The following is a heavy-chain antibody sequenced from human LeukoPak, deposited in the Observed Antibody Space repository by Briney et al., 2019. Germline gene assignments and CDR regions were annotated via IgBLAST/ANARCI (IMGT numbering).Heavy chain of an antibody. CDR1: GGSISSYY. CDR2: IYYSGST. Sequence: SETLSLTCTVSGGSISSYYWSWIRQPPGKGLEWIGYIYYSGSTNYNPSLKSRVTISVDTSKNQFSLKLSSVTAADTAVYYCARSAVVVYYFDYWGQGTLVTVSS. V-gene: IGHV4-59*01. D-gene: IGHD2-15*01. CDR3: ARSAVVVYYFDY. J-gene: IGHJ4*02.